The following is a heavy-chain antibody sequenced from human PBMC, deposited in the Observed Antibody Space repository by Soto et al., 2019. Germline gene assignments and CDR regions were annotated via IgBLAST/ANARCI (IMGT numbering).Heavy chain of an antibody. J-gene: IGHJ4*02. Sequence: GGSLRLSCAASGFTFSSYAMGWVRQAPGKGLEWVSAISGSGGSIYYADSVKGRFAISRDNSKNTLYLQMNSLGAEDTAVYYCAKDRDISSWYGSYYFDYWGQGTLVTVSS. CDR2: ISGSGGSI. CDR3: AKDRDISSWYGSYYFDY. D-gene: IGHD6-13*01. V-gene: IGHV3-23*01. CDR1: GFTFSSYA.